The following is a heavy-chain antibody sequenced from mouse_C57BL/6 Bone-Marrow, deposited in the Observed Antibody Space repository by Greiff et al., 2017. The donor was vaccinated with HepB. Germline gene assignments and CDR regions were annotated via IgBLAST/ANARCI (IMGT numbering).Heavy chain of an antibody. CDR3: ARGIYYDYEDYAMDY. CDR2: TFYSGIT. Sequence: EVKLQESGPSLVRPSQTLSLTCTVTGFSINSDCYWIWIRQFPGNKLEYIGYTFYSGITYYNPSLESRTYITRDTSKNQFSLKLSSVTTEDTATYYCARGIYYDYEDYAMDYWGQGTSVTVSS. D-gene: IGHD2-4*01. V-gene: IGHV3-3*01. CDR1: GFSINSDCY. J-gene: IGHJ4*01.